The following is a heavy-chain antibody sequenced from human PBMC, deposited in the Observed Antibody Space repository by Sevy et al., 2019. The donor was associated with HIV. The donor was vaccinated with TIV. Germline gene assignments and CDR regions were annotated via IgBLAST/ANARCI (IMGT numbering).Heavy chain of an antibody. CDR3: AREGCTKPHDY. V-gene: IGHV3-23*01. Sequence: GGSLRLSCAASGFTFSKYSMSWVRQPPGKGLEWVSTLSFGCGEINYADSVKGRFTISRDNSKSSVYPQMNNLRPEDTAVYYCAREGCTKPHDYWVQGTLVTVSS. CDR2: LSFGCGEI. CDR1: GFTFSKYS. J-gene: IGHJ4*02. D-gene: IGHD2-8*01.